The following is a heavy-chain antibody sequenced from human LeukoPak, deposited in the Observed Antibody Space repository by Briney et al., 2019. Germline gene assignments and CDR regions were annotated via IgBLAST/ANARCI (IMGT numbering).Heavy chain of an antibody. V-gene: IGHV4-61*01. Sequence: SETLSLTCTVSGGSVSSGSYYWSWIRQPPGKGLEWIGYIYYSGSTNYNPSLKSRATISVDTSKNQFSLKLSSVTAADTAVYYCAKGDYYGSGSYVDYWGQGTLVTVSS. J-gene: IGHJ4*02. CDR2: IYYSGST. CDR1: GGSVSSGSYY. D-gene: IGHD3-10*01. CDR3: AKGDYYGSGSYVDY.